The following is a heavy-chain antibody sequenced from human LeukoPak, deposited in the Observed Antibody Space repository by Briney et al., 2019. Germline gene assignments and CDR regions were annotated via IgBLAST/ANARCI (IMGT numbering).Heavy chain of an antibody. Sequence: GGSLRLSCAASGFTFSSCGMHWVRQAPGKGLEWVARLVYDARSDYANSVKGRFSISRDDSKNTLFLNMSNLRVEDTALYYCARDLSAAFDFWGQGVLVTVSS. CDR3: ARDLSAAFDF. CDR1: GFTFSSCG. CDR2: LVYDARS. J-gene: IGHJ4*02. V-gene: IGHV3-33*01. D-gene: IGHD6-19*01.